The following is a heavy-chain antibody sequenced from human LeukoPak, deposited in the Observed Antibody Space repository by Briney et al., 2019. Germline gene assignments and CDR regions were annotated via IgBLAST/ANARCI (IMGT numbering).Heavy chain of an antibody. V-gene: IGHV1-2*04. D-gene: IGHD6-13*01. CDR2: INTNSCGK. CDR1: GYTFPGYH. Sequence: ASVTVSCKATGYTFPGYHMHWLRQPPGQRLAWMGWINTNSCGKKNAHKFQGWVTMTRDTSISTAYMELSRLRSDDTAVYYCARDGIAAAGLYNWFDPWSQGTLVTVSS. CDR3: ARDGIAAAGLYNWFDP. J-gene: IGHJ5*02.